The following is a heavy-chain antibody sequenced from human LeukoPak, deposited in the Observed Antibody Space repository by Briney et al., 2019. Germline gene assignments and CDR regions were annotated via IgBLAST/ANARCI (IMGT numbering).Heavy chain of an antibody. Sequence: PGGSLRLSCAASGFTFSNAWMSWVRQAPGKGLEWVGRIKSKTDGGTTDYAAPVKGRFTISRDDSKNTLYLQMNSLKTEDTAVYYCTTTKPLGGSGSPPHYWGQGTLVTVSS. CDR3: TTTKPLGGSGSPPHY. CDR1: GFTFSNAW. J-gene: IGHJ4*02. D-gene: IGHD3-10*01. CDR2: IKSKTDGGTT. V-gene: IGHV3-15*01.